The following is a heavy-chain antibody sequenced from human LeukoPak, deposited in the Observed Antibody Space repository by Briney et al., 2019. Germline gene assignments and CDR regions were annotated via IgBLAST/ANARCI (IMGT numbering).Heavy chain of an antibody. V-gene: IGHV1-18*01. J-gene: IGHJ4*02. CDR1: GYTFTSYG. CDR3: ARDLSASYYPYFDY. D-gene: IGHD1-26*01. CDR2: ISAYNGNT. Sequence: GASVKVSCKASGYTFTSYGISWVRQAPGQGLEWMGWISAYNGNTNYAQKLQGRVTMTTATSTAYMELRSLRSDDTAVYYCARDLSASYYPYFDYWGQGTLVTVSS.